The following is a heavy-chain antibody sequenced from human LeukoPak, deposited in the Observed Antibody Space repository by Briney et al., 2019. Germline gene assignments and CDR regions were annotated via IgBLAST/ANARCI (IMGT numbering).Heavy chain of an antibody. CDR2: IIPIFGTA. Sequence: SVKVSCKASGGTFSSYAISWVRQAPGQGLEWMGGIIPIFGTANYAQKFQGRVTITADKSTSTAYMELSSLRSEDTAVYYCARDRSSGWLDAFDIWGQGTMVTVSS. V-gene: IGHV1-69*06. CDR1: GGTFSSYA. CDR3: ARDRSSGWLDAFDI. J-gene: IGHJ3*02. D-gene: IGHD6-19*01.